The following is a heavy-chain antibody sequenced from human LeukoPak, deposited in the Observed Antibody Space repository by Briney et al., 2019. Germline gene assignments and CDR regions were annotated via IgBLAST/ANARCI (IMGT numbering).Heavy chain of an antibody. V-gene: IGHV4-39*01. CDR3: ARHKITMVRGVPDY. J-gene: IGHJ4*02. Sequence: TLSSYAMNWVRQAPGKGLEWIGSIYYSGSTYYNPSLKSRVTISVDTSKNQFSLKLSSVTAADTAVYYCARHKITMVRGVPDYWGQGTLVTVSS. CDR1: TLSSYA. CDR2: IYYSGST. D-gene: IGHD3-10*01.